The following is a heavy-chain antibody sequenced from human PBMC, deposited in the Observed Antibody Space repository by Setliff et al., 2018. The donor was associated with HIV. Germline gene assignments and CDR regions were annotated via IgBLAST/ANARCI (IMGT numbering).Heavy chain of an antibody. CDR2: ISYDGNIK. CDR1: GFTFNTGA. J-gene: IGHJ3*01. CDR3: AKDPTYYYESSGPYDACDV. D-gene: IGHD3-22*01. Sequence: GGSLRLSCAGSGFTFNTGAMNWVSPAPGKGLEWVAVISYDGNIKYYAGSVKGRFTISRDDSKNTLFLQMSSLRAEDTAVYYCAKDPTYYYESSGPYDACDVWGQGTMVTVTS. V-gene: IGHV3-30*04.